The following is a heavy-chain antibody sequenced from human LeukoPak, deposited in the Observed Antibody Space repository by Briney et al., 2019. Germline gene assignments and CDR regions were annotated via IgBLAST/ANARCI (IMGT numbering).Heavy chain of an antibody. V-gene: IGHV1-18*01. Sequence: ASVKVSCKASGYTFTSYGISWVRQAPGQGLEWMGRISAYNGKTNYAQKLQGRVTMTTDTSTSTTYMELRSLRSDDTAVYYCARTFVWEWLLYLADYYYYMDVWGKGTTVTVSS. D-gene: IGHD3-3*01. CDR2: ISAYNGKT. CDR3: ARTFVWEWLLYLADYYYYMDV. CDR1: GYTFTSYG. J-gene: IGHJ6*03.